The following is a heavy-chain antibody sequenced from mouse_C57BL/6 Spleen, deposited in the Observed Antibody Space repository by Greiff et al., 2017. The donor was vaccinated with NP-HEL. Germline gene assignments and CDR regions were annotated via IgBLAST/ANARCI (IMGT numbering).Heavy chain of an antibody. J-gene: IGHJ3*01. CDR3: AGGGVGGVAY. CDR2: IDPSDSYT. CDR1: GYTFTSSW. V-gene: IGHV1-50*01. Sequence: QVHVKQSGAELVKPGASVKLSCKASGYTFTSSWMQWVKQRPGQGLEWIGEIDPSDSYTNYNQKFKGKATLTVDTSSSTAYLQLSSLTSEDSAVYYGAGGGVGGVAYWGQGTLVTVSA.